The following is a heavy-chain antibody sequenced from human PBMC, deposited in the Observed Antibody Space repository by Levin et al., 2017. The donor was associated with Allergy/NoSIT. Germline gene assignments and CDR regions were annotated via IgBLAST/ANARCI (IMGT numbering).Heavy chain of an antibody. CDR3: ARDNLLYYDFWSGYYWVLDY. J-gene: IGHJ4*02. Sequence: GGSLRLSCAASGFTFSSYWMSWVRQAPGKGLEWVANIKQDRSEIYYVDSVKGRFTISRDNAKNSLYLQMNSLRAEDTAVYYCARDNLLYYDFWSGYYWVLDYWGQGTLVTVSS. D-gene: IGHD3-3*01. V-gene: IGHV3-7*01. CDR2: IKQDRSEI. CDR1: GFTFSSYW.